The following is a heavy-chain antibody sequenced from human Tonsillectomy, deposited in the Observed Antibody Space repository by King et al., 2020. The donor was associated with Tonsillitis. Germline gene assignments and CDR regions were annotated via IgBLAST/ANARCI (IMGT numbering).Heavy chain of an antibody. D-gene: IGHD3-22*01. Sequence: VQLVESGGGVVQPGRSLRLSCAASGFTFSNYGMHWVRQAPGKGLDWVAVISYDGSNKYYADSVKGRFTISRDNSKKTLYLQMNSLRAEDTAIYYCAKGGYYYDIGCPEDYWGQGTLVTVSS. CDR2: ISYDGSNK. CDR1: GFTFSNYG. V-gene: IGHV3-30*18. CDR3: AKGGYYYDIGCPEDY. J-gene: IGHJ4*02.